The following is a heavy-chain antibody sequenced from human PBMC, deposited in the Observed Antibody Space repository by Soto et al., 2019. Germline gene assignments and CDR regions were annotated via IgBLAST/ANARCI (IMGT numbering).Heavy chain of an antibody. J-gene: IGHJ3*02. D-gene: IGHD3-10*01. Sequence: PGGSLRLSCAASGFTFSSYSMNWVRQAPGKGLEWVSSISSSSSYIYYADSVKGRFTISRDNAKNSLYLQMNSLRAEDTAVYYCARKEDYYGSGSWAFDIWGQGTMVTDSS. CDR3: ARKEDYYGSGSWAFDI. CDR1: GFTFSSYS. CDR2: ISSSSSYI. V-gene: IGHV3-21*01.